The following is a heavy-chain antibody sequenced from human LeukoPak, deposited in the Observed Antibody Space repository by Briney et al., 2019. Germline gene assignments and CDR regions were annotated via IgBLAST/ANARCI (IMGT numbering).Heavy chain of an antibody. V-gene: IGHV4-59*12. J-gene: IGHJ4*02. CDR1: GGSTTGYY. Sequence: SETLSLTCTVSGGSTTGYYWTWIRQPPGKGLEWIGYVYYSGRTSYNASLKSRVTTSVDTSKNQFFLKLSSVTAADTAVYYCARGKPAMVRGVIIKPIDYWGQGTLVTVSS. CDR3: ARGKPAMVRGVIIKPIDY. D-gene: IGHD3-10*01. CDR2: VYYSGRT.